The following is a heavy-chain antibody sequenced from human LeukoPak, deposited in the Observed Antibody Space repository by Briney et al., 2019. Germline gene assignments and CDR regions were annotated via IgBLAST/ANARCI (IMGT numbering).Heavy chain of an antibody. V-gene: IGHV4-61*08. D-gene: IGHD5-18*01. CDR2: IDYRGST. J-gene: IGHJ3*02. Sequence: SETLSLTCAVSGGSTSSGGNYWSWIRQPPGKGLEWIAYIDYRGSTTYNPSLKSRVTISVDTSRNQFSLKLSSMTAADTAVYYCARSRSGYSYDHAAFDIWGQGTMVTVSS. CDR3: ARSRSGYSYDHAAFDI. CDR1: GGSTSSGGNY.